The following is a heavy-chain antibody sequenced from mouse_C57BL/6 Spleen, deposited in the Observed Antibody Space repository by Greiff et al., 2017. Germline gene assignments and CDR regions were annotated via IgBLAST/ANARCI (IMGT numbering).Heavy chain of an antibody. Sequence: QVQLKESGAELVKPGASVKISCKASGYAFSSYWMNWVKQRPGKGLEWIGQIYPGDGDTNYNGKFKGKATLTADKSSSTAYMQLSSLTSEDSAVYVCARLGLLRAMDYWGQGTSVTVSS. V-gene: IGHV1-80*01. CDR3: ARLGLLRAMDY. J-gene: IGHJ4*01. CDR1: GYAFSSYW. CDR2: IYPGDGDT. D-gene: IGHD1-1*01.